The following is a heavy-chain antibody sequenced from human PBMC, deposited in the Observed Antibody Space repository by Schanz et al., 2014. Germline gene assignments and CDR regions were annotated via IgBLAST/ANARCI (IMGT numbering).Heavy chain of an antibody. V-gene: IGHV3-48*01. J-gene: IGHJ4*02. CDR1: GITFSSHS. CDR3: ARGGFGEVSYFDY. D-gene: IGHD3-10*01. Sequence: EVQLLESGGGLVEPGGSLRLSCAASGITFSSHSFNWVRQAPGKGLEWVSYVSRSTPDIYYADSVKGRFTISRDNAKNSLFLQMNSLRAEDTAVYYCARGGFGEVSYFDYWGQGTLVTVSS. CDR2: VSRSTPDI.